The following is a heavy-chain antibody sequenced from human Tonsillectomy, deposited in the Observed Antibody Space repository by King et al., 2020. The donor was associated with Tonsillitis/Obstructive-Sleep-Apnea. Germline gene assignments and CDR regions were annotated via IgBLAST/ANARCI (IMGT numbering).Heavy chain of an antibody. D-gene: IGHD6-19*01. V-gene: IGHV3-53*01. CDR2: IYSGGST. CDR1: GFTVSSNY. Sequence: VQLVESGGGLIQPGGSLRLSCAASGFTVSSNYMSWVRQAPGKGLEWVSVIYSGGSTYYADSVKGRFTISRDNSKNTLYLQMNSLRAEDTAVYYCARGYSSGWGGVEYWGQGTLVTVSS. CDR3: ARGYSSGWGGVEY. J-gene: IGHJ4*02.